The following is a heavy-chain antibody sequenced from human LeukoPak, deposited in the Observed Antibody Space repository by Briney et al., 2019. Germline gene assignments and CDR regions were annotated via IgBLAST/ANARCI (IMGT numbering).Heavy chain of an antibody. CDR1: GFTLSRYG. D-gene: IGHD3-16*02. Sequence: GGSLRLSCAASGFTLSRYGMHWVRQAPGKGLEWEAFMRYDGSDKFFADSVKGRFTISKDNAKNTLYLQMNGLRTQDTAVYYCAKDLFGDYIWGTFRSIDFWGQGALVIVSS. CDR3: AKDLFGDYIWGTFRSIDF. J-gene: IGHJ4*02. V-gene: IGHV3-30*02. CDR2: MRYDGSDK.